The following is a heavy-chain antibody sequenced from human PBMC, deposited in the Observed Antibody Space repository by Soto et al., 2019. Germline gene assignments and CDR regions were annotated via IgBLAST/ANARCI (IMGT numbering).Heavy chain of an antibody. CDR2: SSSSGSTI. Sequence: QVQLVESGGGLAQAGGSLRLSCAGSGITFSDYYMSWIRQAPGKGLEWISYSSSSGSTIFYADSVKGRFTISRDNAKNSLSLHINSLRAEDTAMYYCASGYSSYWSTFDYWGHGTLVTVSS. J-gene: IGHJ4*01. V-gene: IGHV3-11*01. CDR3: ASGYSSYWSTFDY. D-gene: IGHD6-19*01. CDR1: GITFSDYY.